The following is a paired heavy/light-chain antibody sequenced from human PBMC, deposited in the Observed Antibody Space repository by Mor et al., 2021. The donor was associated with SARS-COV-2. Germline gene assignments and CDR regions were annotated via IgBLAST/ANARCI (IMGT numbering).Heavy chain of an antibody. CDR2: TRNDGSNK. CDR1: GFTFSNYG. D-gene: IGHD3-10*01. CDR3: AKDRRSAVYYYYGMDV. J-gene: IGHJ6*02. Sequence: QVQLVESGGGVVQPGGSLRLSCAASGFTFSNYGMHWVRQAPGKGLEWVAFTRNDGSNKFYGDSVKGRFTISRDNSKNTLYLQMSSLRAEDTAVYYCAKDRRSAVYYYYGMDVWGQGTTVTVSS. V-gene: IGHV3-30*02.
Light chain of an antibody. CDR3: MQGMHVPPIT. Sequence: DIVMTQTPLSLSVTPGQPASISCKSSQSLLHSDGKTYLYWYLQKPGQSPQLLMYEVSSRFPGVPDRFSGSGSGTDFTLKISRVEAEDVGVYYCMQGMHVPPITFGPGTKVDIK. CDR2: EVS. J-gene: IGKJ3*01. CDR1: QSLLHSDGKTY. V-gene: IGKV2-29*02.